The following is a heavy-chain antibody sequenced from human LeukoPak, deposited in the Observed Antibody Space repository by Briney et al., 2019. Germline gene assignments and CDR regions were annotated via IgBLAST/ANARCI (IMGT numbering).Heavy chain of an antibody. V-gene: IGHV1-2*02. D-gene: IGHD4-17*01. Sequence: ASVKVSCKASGYTFTGYYMHWVRQAPGQGLEWMGWINPNSGGTNYAQKFQGRVTMTRDTSISTAYMELSRLRSDDTAVYYCARVRSHGLYGDIDYWGQGTLVTVSP. CDR1: GYTFTGYY. CDR2: INPNSGGT. CDR3: ARVRSHGLYGDIDY. J-gene: IGHJ4*02.